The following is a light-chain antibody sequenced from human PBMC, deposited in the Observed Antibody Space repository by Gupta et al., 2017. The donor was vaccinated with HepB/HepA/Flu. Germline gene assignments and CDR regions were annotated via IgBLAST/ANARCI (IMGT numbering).Light chain of an antibody. CDR2: GAT. J-gene: IGKJ1*01. Sequence: IVLTQSPGTLSLSAGERATLSCRASQSLTSNYVAWYQQKPGEAPRHLMYGATSRATGSPDRFSGSGSGENFSLTISRLVHEDFAVFYCRQYVNGRWTFGQGTKVEVK. CDR1: QSLTSNY. V-gene: IGKV3-20*01. CDR3: RQYVNGRWT.